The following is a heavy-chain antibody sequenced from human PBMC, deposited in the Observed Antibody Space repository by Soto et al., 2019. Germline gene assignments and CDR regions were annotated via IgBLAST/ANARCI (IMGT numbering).Heavy chain of an antibody. CDR2: INHSGST. CDR3: ARGRIVVVPAAIRPFDP. Sequence: SETLSLTCAVYGGSFSGYYWSWIRQPPGKGLGWIGEINHSGSTNYNPSLKSRVTISVDTSKNQFSLKLSSVTAADTAVYYCARGRIVVVPAAIRPFDPWGQGTLVTVSS. V-gene: IGHV4-34*01. CDR1: GGSFSGYY. J-gene: IGHJ5*02. D-gene: IGHD2-2*01.